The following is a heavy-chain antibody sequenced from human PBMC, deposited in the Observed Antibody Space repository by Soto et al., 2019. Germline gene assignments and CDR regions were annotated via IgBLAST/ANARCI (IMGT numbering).Heavy chain of an antibody. Sequence: PSETLSLTCTVSGGSVSSGSYYWSWIRQPPGKGLEWIGYIYYSGSTNYNPSLKSRVTISVDTSKNQFSLKLSSVTAADTAVYYCARTYYYDSSGYSRGSWFDPWGQGTLVTVSS. CDR2: IYYSGST. CDR1: GGSVSSGSYY. D-gene: IGHD3-22*01. J-gene: IGHJ5*02. CDR3: ARTYYYDSSGYSRGSWFDP. V-gene: IGHV4-61*01.